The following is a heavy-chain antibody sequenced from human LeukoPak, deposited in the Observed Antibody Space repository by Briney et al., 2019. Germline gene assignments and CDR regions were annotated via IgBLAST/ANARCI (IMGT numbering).Heavy chain of an antibody. J-gene: IGHJ4*02. D-gene: IGHD3-10*01. Sequence: PGGSLRLSCAASGFTFSSGPMSWVRQASGTGLEWVSSTSESGDYTYYADSVKGRFTISRDNSKNTLYLQMNSLRTEDTAVYFCAKDLRKSGNYGYFDLWGQGTLVTVSS. V-gene: IGHV3-23*01. CDR2: TSESGDYT. CDR3: AKDLRKSGNYGYFDL. CDR1: GFTFSSGP.